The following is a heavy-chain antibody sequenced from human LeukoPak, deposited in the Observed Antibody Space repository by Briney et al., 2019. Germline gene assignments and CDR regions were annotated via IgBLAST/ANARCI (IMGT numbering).Heavy chain of an antibody. CDR2: IYHSGST. Sequence: SETLSLTCAVSGGSISSSNWWSWVRQPPGKGLEWIGEIYHSGSTNYNPSLKSRVTISVDKSKNQFSLKLSSVTAADTAVYYCAAGAYYYDSSGYYYGRRRGRYFDYWGQGTLVTVSS. J-gene: IGHJ4*02. CDR1: GGSISSSNW. CDR3: AAGAYYYDSSGYYYGRRRGRYFDY. D-gene: IGHD3-22*01. V-gene: IGHV4-4*02.